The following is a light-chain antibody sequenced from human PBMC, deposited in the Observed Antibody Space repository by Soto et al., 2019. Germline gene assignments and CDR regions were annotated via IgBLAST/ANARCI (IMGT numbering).Light chain of an antibody. Sequence: QSALTQPASVSGSPGQSITISCTGTSSDVGGYNYVSWFQQHAGKAPKLKIYEVSNRPSGVSNRFSGSKSGYTASLTISELQAEDEADYYCTSFTSSSTWVFGGGTQLTVL. J-gene: IGLJ3*02. V-gene: IGLV2-14*03. CDR1: SSDVGGYNY. CDR3: TSFTSSSTWV. CDR2: EVS.